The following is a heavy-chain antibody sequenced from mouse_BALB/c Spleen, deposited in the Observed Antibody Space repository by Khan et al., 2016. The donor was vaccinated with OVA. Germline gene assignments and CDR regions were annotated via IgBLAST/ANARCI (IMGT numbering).Heavy chain of an antibody. J-gene: IGHJ1*01. CDR3: AIYAENWYFDV. Sequence: VQLKESGPGLVKPSQSLSLTCTVTGYSITSDYAWNWIRQFPGNKLEWMGYISYSGSTSYNPSLKSRISITRDTSKNQFFLQLNSVTTEDTATYYCAIYAENWYFDVWGAGTTVTVSS. CDR1: GYSITSDYA. CDR2: ISYSGST. V-gene: IGHV3-2*02. D-gene: IGHD1-1*01.